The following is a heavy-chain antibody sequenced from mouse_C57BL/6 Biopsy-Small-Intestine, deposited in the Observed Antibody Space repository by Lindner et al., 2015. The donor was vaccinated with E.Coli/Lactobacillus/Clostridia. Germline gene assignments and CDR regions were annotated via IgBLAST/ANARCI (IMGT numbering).Heavy chain of an antibody. V-gene: IGHV1-81*01. D-gene: IGHD2-12*01. CDR1: GYTFTSYG. Sequence: VQLQESGAEAGEAWGFSEAVLPRASGYTFTSYGISWVKQRTGQGLEWIGEIHPRSGNTYYNEKFKGKATLTADKSSSTAYMELRSLTSEDSAVYFCARGGAYYSHYDAMDYWGQGTSVTVSS. J-gene: IGHJ4*01. CDR2: IHPRSGNT. CDR3: ARGGAYYSHYDAMDY.